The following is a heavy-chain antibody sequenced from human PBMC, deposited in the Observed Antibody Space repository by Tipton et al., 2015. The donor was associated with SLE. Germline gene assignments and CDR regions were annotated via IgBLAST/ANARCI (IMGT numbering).Heavy chain of an antibody. CDR3: ARGGYDLDY. J-gene: IGHJ4*02. V-gene: IGHV3-43D*03. Sequence: SLRLPCAASGFTFDDYAMHWVRQAPGKGLEWVSLISWDGGITYYADSVKGRFTISRDNAKNSLYLQMNSLRAEDTAVYYCARGGYDLDYWGQGTLVTVSS. CDR2: ISWDGGIT. D-gene: IGHD5-12*01. CDR1: GFTFDDYA.